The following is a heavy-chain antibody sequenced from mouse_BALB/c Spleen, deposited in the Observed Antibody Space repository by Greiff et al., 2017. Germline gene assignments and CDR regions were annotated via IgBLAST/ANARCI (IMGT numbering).Heavy chain of an antibody. CDR3: AREGDGYYYFDY. V-gene: IGHV3-2*02. Sequence: VQLKESGPGLVKPSQSLSLTCTVTGYSITSDYAWNWIRQFPGNKLEWMGYISYSGSTSYNPSLKSRISITRDTSKNQFFLQLNSVTTEDTATYYCAREGDGYYYFDYWGQGTTRTVSA. CDR1: GYSITSDYA. CDR2: ISYSGST. D-gene: IGHD2-3*01. J-gene: IGHJ2*01.